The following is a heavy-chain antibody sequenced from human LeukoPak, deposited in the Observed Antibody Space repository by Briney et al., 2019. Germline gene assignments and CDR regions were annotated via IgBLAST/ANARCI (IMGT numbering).Heavy chain of an antibody. V-gene: IGHV3-30-3*01. J-gene: IGHJ4*02. Sequence: GGSLRLPCAASGFTFSDFAMHWVRQPPGKGLEWVAVIAYDGGDRYYADSVKGRFTISRDNSKNALYLQMNSLRNEDTAVYYCARSRSQVGAAGFDYWGQGSLVTVSS. CDR1: GFTFSDFA. D-gene: IGHD6-13*01. CDR2: IAYDGGDR. CDR3: ARSRSQVGAAGFDY.